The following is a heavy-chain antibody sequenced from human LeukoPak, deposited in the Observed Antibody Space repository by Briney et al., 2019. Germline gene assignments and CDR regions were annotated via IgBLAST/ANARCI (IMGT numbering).Heavy chain of an antibody. Sequence: SETLSLTCTVSSGSISSRSYYWGWIRQPPGKGLEWIGSVYYTGSTYYNPSLRSRLTILVDSSKNHFSLNLTSVTAADTAVYYCARAWPPYSFDYWGQGTLVTDSS. CDR1: SGSISSRSYY. D-gene: IGHD5-12*01. CDR2: VYYTGST. V-gene: IGHV4-39*02. CDR3: ARAWPPYSFDY. J-gene: IGHJ4*02.